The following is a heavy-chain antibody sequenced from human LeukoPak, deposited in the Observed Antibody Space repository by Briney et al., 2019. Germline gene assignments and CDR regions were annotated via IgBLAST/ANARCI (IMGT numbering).Heavy chain of an antibody. CDR3: AKQLGYCSDGSCYFPY. CDR1: GFTFSSYA. J-gene: IGHJ4*02. V-gene: IGHV3-23*01. CDR2: VSSNGAKT. Sequence: PGGSLRLSCAASGFTFSSYAITWVRQAPGKGLEWVSAVSSNGAKTYYADSVKGRFTISRDNYKNMVFLQMNSLRAEDTAVYYCAKQLGYCSDGSCYFPYWGQGTLVTVSS. D-gene: IGHD2-15*01.